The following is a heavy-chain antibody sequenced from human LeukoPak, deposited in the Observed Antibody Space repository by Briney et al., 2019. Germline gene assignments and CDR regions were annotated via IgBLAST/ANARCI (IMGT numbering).Heavy chain of an antibody. CDR3: ARHFYYDSSGSWSIDY. CDR2: IYPGDSDT. J-gene: IGHJ4*02. CDR1: GYSFTIYW. Sequence: GESLKIPCKGSGYSFTIYWIGWVRQMPGKGLEWMGIIYPGDSDTRYSPSFQGQVPISVDKYISTAYLQWSSLKASDTAMYYCARHFYYDSSGSWSIDYWGQGTLVTVSS. D-gene: IGHD3-22*01. V-gene: IGHV5-51*01.